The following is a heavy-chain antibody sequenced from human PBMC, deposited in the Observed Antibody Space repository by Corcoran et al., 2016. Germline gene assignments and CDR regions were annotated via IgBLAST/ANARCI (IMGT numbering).Heavy chain of an antibody. Sequence: QVQLVQSGAEVKKPGASVKVSCKASGYTFTSYGISWVRQAPGQGLEWMGWISAYNGNTNYAQKLQGRVTMTTDTSTSTAYMELRSLRSDDTAVDYCAGDRYCSSTSCHHYYYGMDVWGQGTTVTVSS. CDR3: AGDRYCSSTSCHHYYYGMDV. CDR2: ISAYNGNT. D-gene: IGHD2-2*01. J-gene: IGHJ6*02. CDR1: GYTFTSYG. V-gene: IGHV1-18*01.